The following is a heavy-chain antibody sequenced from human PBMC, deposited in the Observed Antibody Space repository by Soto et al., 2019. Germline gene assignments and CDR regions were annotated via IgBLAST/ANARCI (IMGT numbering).Heavy chain of an antibody. CDR2: SYFTGAT. V-gene: IGHV4-39*01. J-gene: IGHJ4*02. D-gene: IGHD6-13*01. CDR3: AAEISAAGHY. Sequence: QLQLQESGPGLVRPSETLSLTCSVSSGSISSRTYHWAWIRQPPGKGLEWIGSSYFTGATYYSPSLKTRVTLFVDTSKNRFSLRLNSVTAAETAIYYCAAEISAAGHYWGQGTLVTVSS. CDR1: SGSISSRTYH.